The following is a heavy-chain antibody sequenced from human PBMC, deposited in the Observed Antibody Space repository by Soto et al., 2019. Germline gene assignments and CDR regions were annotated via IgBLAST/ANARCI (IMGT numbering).Heavy chain of an antibody. CDR3: AKDTIAWSVLGYMDV. Sequence: EVQLLESGGGLVQPGGSLRLSCAASGFTFSSYAMSWVRQAPGKGLEWVSAISGSGGSTYYADSVKGRFTISRDNSKNTLYLQMNSLRAEDTVVYYCAKDTIAWSVLGYMDVWGKGTTVTVSS. V-gene: IGHV3-23*01. J-gene: IGHJ6*03. CDR1: GFTFSSYA. CDR2: ISGSGGST. D-gene: IGHD2-8*01.